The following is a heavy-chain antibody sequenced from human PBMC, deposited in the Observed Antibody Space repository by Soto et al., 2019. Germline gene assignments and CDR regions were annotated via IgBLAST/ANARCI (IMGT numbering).Heavy chain of an antibody. V-gene: IGHV4-4*07. CDR2: IHTSGSP. CDR3: ATGGTYFDY. Sequence: QVQVQESCPGLVKPSETLSLTCTVSGGSISSYYCSWIRQAAGKGLEWIGRIHTSGSPNYNPSLKSRVTMSADTSKNQFSLKLTSVTAADTAVYYCATGGTYFDYWGQGTLVTVSS. CDR1: GGSISSYY. J-gene: IGHJ4*02.